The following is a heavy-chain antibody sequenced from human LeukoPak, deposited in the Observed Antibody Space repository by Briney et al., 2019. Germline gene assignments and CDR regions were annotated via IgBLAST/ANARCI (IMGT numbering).Heavy chain of an antibody. D-gene: IGHD4-17*01. CDR1: GFTFSSYG. CDR3: ANLYGDSGLDY. V-gene: IGHV3-30*18. CDR2: ISYDGINE. J-gene: IGHJ4*02. Sequence: PGRSLRLSCAASGFTFSSYGMHWVRRPPGKGLEWVAVISYDGINEYHADSVKGRFTISRDNSKNTLYLQMNSLRAEDTALYYCANLYGDSGLDYWGQGTLVTVSS.